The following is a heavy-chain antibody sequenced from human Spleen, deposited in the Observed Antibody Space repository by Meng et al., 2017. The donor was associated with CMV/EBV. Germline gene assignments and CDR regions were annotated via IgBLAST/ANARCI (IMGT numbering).Heavy chain of an antibody. D-gene: IGHD1-26*01. V-gene: IGHV3-66*02. J-gene: IGHJ4*02. Sequence: GESLKISCAASGFTVSSNYMSWVRQAPGKGLEWVSVIYSGGSTYYADSVKGRSTISRDNSKNTLYLQMNSLRAEDTAVYYCARVRVGAYDYWGQGTLVTVSS. CDR1: GFTVSSNY. CDR2: IYSGGST. CDR3: ARVRVGAYDY.